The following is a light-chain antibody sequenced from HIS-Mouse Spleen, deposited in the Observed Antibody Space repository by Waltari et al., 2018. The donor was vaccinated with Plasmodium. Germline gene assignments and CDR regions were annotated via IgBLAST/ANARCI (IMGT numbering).Light chain of an antibody. V-gene: IGLV3-10*01. CDR3: YSTDSSGNHRV. J-gene: IGLJ3*02. CDR2: EDS. CDR1: ALPKKY. Sequence: SYELTQPPSVSVSPGQTARITCSGDALPKKYAYWSQQKSGQAPVLVIYEDSNRPPGIPERFSGSSSGTMATLTISGAQVEDEADYYCYSTDSSGNHRVFGGGTKLTVL.